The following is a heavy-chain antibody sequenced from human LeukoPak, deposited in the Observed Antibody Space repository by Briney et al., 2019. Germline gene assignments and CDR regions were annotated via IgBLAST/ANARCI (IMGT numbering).Heavy chain of an antibody. CDR1: GFTFSSYA. CDR2: ISYDGSNK. V-gene: IGHV3-30-3*01. Sequence: GRSLRLSCAASGFTFSSYAMHWVRQAPGKGLEWVAVISYDGSNKYYADSVKGRFTISRDNSKNTLYLQMNSLRAEDTAVYYCARDGYCSYYFDYWGQGTLVTVSS. J-gene: IGHJ4*02. CDR3: ARDGYCSYYFDY. D-gene: IGHD5-12*01.